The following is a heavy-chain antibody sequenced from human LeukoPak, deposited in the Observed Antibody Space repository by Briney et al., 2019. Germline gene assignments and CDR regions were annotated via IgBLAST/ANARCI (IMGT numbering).Heavy chain of an antibody. CDR3: ARGRRTWVAN. J-gene: IGHJ4*02. D-gene: IGHD2-21*01. V-gene: IGHV1-18*01. CDR1: GCTFSSYG. CDR2: IYAYNGNN. Sequence: ASVKVSCKASGCTFSSYGISWVRQAPGQGLEWMGWIYAYNGNNNYAQHLQGRITMITGTSTNTAFMELGRPDCDGQAVDFCARGRRTWVANWGQGTLVTVSS.